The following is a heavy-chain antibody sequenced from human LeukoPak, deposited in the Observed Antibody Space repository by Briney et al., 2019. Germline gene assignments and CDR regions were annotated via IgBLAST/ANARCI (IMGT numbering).Heavy chain of an antibody. CDR3: ANSIDFDYGDYYFDY. D-gene: IGHD4-17*01. CDR1: GGSISSGSYY. Sequence: ASETLSLTCTVSGGSISSGSYYWSWIRQPAGKGLEWIGRIYTSGSTNYNPSLKSRVTISLDTSKNQFSLKLSSVTAADTAVYYCANSIDFDYGDYYFDYWGQGALVTISS. CDR2: IYTSGST. J-gene: IGHJ4*02. V-gene: IGHV4-61*02.